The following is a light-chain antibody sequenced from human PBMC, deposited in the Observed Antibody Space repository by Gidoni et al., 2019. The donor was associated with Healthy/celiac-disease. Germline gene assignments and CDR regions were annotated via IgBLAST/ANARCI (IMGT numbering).Light chain of an antibody. V-gene: IGKV4-1*01. Sequence: DIVLTQSPDSLAVSLGERATINCKSSQSVLYRFNTKNYLAWYQQKPGQPPKLLIYLASTRQSGVPDRFSGSGSGTDFTLTISSLQAEDVAVYYCQQYYSTPWTFGQGTKVEIK. CDR3: QQYYSTPWT. CDR2: LAS. J-gene: IGKJ1*01. CDR1: QSVLYRFNTKNY.